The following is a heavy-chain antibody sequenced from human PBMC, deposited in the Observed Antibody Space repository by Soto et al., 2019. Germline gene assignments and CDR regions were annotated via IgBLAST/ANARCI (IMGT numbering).Heavy chain of an antibody. CDR3: AREGRGKKAGYNGLVSLGY. CDR2: IIPIFNST. Sequence: ASVKVSCKVSGSRFSNYVISWVRQAPGHGLEWLGRIIPIFNSTKYAQNFQGSVTITADKSTSTASLELSSLRSDDTAVYFCAREGRGKKAGYNGLVSLGYWGQGTLVTVSS. V-gene: IGHV1-69*06. J-gene: IGHJ4*02. D-gene: IGHD2-2*02. CDR1: GSRFSNYV.